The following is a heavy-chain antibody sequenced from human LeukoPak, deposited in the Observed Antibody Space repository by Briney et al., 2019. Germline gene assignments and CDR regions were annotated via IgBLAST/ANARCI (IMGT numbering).Heavy chain of an antibody. Sequence: PGGSLRLSCAASGFTFDDYAMHWVRQAPEKGQEWVSLISWDGGSTYYADSVKGRFTIFRDNSKNSLYLQMNSLRAEDTALYYCAKTLSGYYDYWGQGTLVTVSS. CDR2: ISWDGGST. J-gene: IGHJ4*02. V-gene: IGHV3-43D*04. CDR3: AKTLSGYYDY. D-gene: IGHD3-3*01. CDR1: GFTFDDYA.